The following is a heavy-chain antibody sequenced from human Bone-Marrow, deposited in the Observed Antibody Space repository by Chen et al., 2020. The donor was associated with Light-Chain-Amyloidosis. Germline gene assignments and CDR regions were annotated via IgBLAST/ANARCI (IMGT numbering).Heavy chain of an antibody. CDR1: GFTFGRHS. CDR2: ISTSSSYI. J-gene: IGHJ4*02. D-gene: IGHD6-13*01. CDR3: ASGQPGIAAAGTFFDY. V-gene: IGHV3-21*02. Sequence: EVQLVESGGGLVKPGGSLRLSCAASGFTFGRHSMHWVRQAPGTGLEWVSSISTSSSYIHYADSMKGRFTISRDNAKNALFLQMNSLRAEDTAVYYCASGQPGIAAAGTFFDYWGQGTLVTVSS.